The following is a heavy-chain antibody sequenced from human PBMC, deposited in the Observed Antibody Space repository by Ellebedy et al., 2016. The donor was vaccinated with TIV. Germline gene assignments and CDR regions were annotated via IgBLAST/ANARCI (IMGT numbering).Heavy chain of an antibody. D-gene: IGHD3-22*01. V-gene: IGHV3-21*01. CDR2: ISTGSNYI. J-gene: IGHJ4*02. Sequence: PGGSLRLSCAASGFTFSSYSMNWVRQAPGRGLEWVSSISTGSNYIYYTDSVKGRFTISRDNAKNSLYLQMNSLRAEDTAVYFCASGYFDANGYYYTPAYYWGQGTLVTVSS. CDR3: ASGYFDANGYYYTPAYY. CDR1: GFTFSSYS.